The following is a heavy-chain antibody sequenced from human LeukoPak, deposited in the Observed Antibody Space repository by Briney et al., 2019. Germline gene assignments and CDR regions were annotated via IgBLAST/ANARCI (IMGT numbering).Heavy chain of an antibody. J-gene: IGHJ4*02. Sequence: SQTLSLTCSVSGGSISSDDYYWSWIRQPPGKGLEWIGYILYSGTAYYHPSLKSRVIISVDTSKSEFSLELTSVTAADTAVYYCARFRRGIYYFDYWGQGTLVTVSS. D-gene: IGHD2-8*02. V-gene: IGHV4-30-4*01. CDR1: GGSISSDDYY. CDR2: ILYSGTA. CDR3: ARFRRGIYYFDY.